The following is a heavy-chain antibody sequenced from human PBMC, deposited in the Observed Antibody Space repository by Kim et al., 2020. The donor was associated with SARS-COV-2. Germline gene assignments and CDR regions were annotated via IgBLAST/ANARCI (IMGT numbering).Heavy chain of an antibody. CDR3: ARIRGRLELRDAFDI. Sequence: ASVKVSCKASGYTFTGYYMHWVRQAPGQGLEWMGWINPNSGGTNYAQKFQGRVTMTRDTSISTAYMELSRLRSDDTAVYYCARIRGRLELRDAFDIWGQGTMVTVSS. CDR2: INPNSGGT. CDR1: GYTFTGYY. D-gene: IGHD1-7*01. V-gene: IGHV1-2*02. J-gene: IGHJ3*02.